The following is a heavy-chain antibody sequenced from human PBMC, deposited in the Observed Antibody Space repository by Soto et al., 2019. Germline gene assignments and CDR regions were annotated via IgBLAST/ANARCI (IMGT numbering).Heavy chain of an antibody. D-gene: IGHD3-10*01. J-gene: IGHJ5*02. CDR1: GYTFTGYF. V-gene: IGHV1-2*02. CDR3: ARVIRGAYYNSPLDT. Sequence: ASVKVSCKASGYTFTGYFMHWVRQAPGQGLEWMGWIYPYSGGADYAQSFQGRVTMTRDTSISTVYMELSRLRFDDTAVYYCARVIRGAYYNSPLDTWGQGTVVTVSS. CDR2: IYPYSGGA.